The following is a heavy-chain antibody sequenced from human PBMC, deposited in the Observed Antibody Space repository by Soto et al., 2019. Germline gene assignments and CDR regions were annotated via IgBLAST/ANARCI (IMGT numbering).Heavy chain of an antibody. Sequence: GSLRLSCAAPGFTFSSYGMHWVRQAPSKGLEWVAVISYDGSNKYYADSMKGRFTISRDNSKNTLFLQMSSLRAEDTAVYYCVKDGSSGWPYYYGMDVWGQGTTVTVSS. J-gene: IGHJ6*02. CDR1: GFTFSSYG. CDR2: ISYDGSNK. D-gene: IGHD6-19*01. V-gene: IGHV3-30*18. CDR3: VKDGSSGWPYYYGMDV.